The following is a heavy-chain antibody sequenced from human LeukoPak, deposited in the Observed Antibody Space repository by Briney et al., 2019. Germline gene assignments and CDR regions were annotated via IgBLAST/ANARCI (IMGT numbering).Heavy chain of an antibody. CDR3: ELPPNYYGMDV. CDR1: GFTFSTYA. D-gene: IGHD1-7*01. V-gene: IGHV3-23*01. CDR2: ISGSGGST. Sequence: GGSLRLSCAASGFTFSTYAMSWVRQAPGKGLEWVSTISGSGGSTYYADSVKGRFTISRDNSKNTLYLQMNSLRAEDTAVYYCELPPNYYGMDVWGQGTTVTVSS. J-gene: IGHJ6*02.